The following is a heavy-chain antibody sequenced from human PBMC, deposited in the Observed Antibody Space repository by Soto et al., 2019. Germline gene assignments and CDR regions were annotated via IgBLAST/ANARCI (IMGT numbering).Heavy chain of an antibody. CDR3: ARSRFLASTYTEPFYY. Sequence: EVQLLESGGGLGQPGGSLVLYCAASRFTFSSYAMSWVRQAPGKGLEGVSSISGGGNDAYYADSVKGRFTISRDNSQNTLYLQMSSLRADDTAVDYCARSRFLASTYTEPFYYWGQGALVTVSS. V-gene: IGHV3-23*01. J-gene: IGHJ4*02. CDR1: RFTFSSYA. D-gene: IGHD1-1*01. CDR2: ISGGGNDA.